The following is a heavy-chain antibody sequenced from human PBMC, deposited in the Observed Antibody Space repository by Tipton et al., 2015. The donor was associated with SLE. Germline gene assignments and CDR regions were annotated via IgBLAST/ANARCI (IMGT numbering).Heavy chain of an antibody. CDR3: ASLDQKVGATGFDF. D-gene: IGHD1-26*01. J-gene: IGHJ3*01. CDR2: IKEDGSES. CDR1: GFIFKSYW. V-gene: IGHV3-7*01. Sequence: SLRLSCAASGFIFKSYWMSWVRQAPGKGLEWVANIKEDGSESFYVDSVMGRFSISRDNSKNLLYLRMNSLRAEDTAFYYCASLDQKVGATGFDFWGQGTMVTVSP.